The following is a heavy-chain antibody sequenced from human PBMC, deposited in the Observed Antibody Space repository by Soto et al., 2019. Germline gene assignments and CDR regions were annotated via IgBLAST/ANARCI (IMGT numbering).Heavy chain of an antibody. CDR2: ISSSGGTI. Sequence: GGSLRLSCGASGFTFSDDYMSWIRQAPGRGLEWVSYISSSGGTIYYADSVKGRFTISRDNAKNSLFLQMNSLRADDTAVYYCARASSPRDPWLDYWGQGTLVTVSS. D-gene: IGHD5-18*01. CDR3: ARASSPRDPWLDY. V-gene: IGHV3-11*01. J-gene: IGHJ4*02. CDR1: GFTFSDDY.